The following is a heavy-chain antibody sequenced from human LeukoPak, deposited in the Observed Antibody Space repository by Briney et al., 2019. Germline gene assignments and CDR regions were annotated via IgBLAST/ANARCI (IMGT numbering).Heavy chain of an antibody. CDR3: ARVTTTYSGIYSGAFDI. Sequence: GRSLRLSCAASGFTFSSYATHWVRQAPGKGLEWVAVISYDGSNKYYADSVKGRFTISRDNSKNTLYLQMNSLRAEDTAVYYCARVTTTYSGIYSGAFDIWGQGTMVTVSS. CDR1: GFTFSSYA. J-gene: IGHJ3*02. CDR2: ISYDGSNK. V-gene: IGHV3-30*04. D-gene: IGHD1-26*01.